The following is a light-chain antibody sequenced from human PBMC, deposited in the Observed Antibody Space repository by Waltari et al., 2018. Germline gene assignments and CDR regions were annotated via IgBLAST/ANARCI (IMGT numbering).Light chain of an antibody. CDR1: SLRTYA. CDR2: STD. Sequence: SELTQDPAVSVALGQTVTITCQGDSLRTYAADWYQQRPGQDPLLVLYSTDDRPSGIPDRFSGSSSRDTASLTITDTQAEDEAAYYCSSRDPTINAVVFGGGTKLTVL. J-gene: IGLJ2*01. CDR3: SSRDPTINAVV. V-gene: IGLV3-19*01.